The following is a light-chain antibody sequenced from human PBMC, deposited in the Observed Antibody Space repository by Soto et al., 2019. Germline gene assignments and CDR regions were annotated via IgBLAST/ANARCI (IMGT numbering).Light chain of an antibody. CDR1: QSILYNSNNKNY. Sequence: DLVLTQSPDSLAVSLGERATINCKSSQSILYNSNNKNYLAWYQQKAGQPPKLLIYLASTRESGVPDRFSGSGSGTDFTLTISSLQAEDVAVYYCQQYHDTPRTFGQGTRVEIK. V-gene: IGKV4-1*01. CDR2: LAS. J-gene: IGKJ1*01. CDR3: QQYHDTPRT.